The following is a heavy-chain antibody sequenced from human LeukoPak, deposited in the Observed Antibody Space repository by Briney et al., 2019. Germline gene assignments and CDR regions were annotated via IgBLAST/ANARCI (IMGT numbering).Heavy chain of an antibody. V-gene: IGHV4-59*01. Sequence: SETLSLTCTLSGGSIGSYYWSWIRQPPGKGLEWIGYIYYSGSTDYNPSLKSRVTISIDTSTNQFSLKLNSVTAADTAVYYCARDSSSSWPYYFDYWSQGTLVTVSS. CDR1: GGSIGSYY. D-gene: IGHD6-13*01. J-gene: IGHJ4*02. CDR3: ARDSSSSWPYYFDY. CDR2: IYYSGST.